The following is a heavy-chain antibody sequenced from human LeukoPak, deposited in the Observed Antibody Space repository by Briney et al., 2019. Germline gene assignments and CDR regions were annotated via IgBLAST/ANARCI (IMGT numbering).Heavy chain of an antibody. CDR3: AKDSGRFLEPDT. J-gene: IGHJ5*02. D-gene: IGHD3-3*01. V-gene: IGHV3-30*18. Sequence: GGSLRLSCAASGFTFSSYGMHWVRQAPGKGLEWVAVISHDGNNNYYSDSVKGRFTISRDNSKNTLDLQMNSLRAEDTAVYYCAKDSGRFLEPDTWGQGTLVTVSS. CDR2: ISHDGNNN. CDR1: GFTFSSYG.